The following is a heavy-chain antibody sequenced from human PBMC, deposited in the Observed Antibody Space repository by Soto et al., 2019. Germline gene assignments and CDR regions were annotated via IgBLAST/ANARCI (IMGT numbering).Heavy chain of an antibody. CDR3: ARGLPPEQLGAFDI. J-gene: IGHJ3*02. Sequence: GASEKVSCKASGYTFTSYAMHWVRQAPGQRLEWMGWINAGNGNTKYSQKFQGRVTITRDTSASTAYMELSSLRSEDTAVYYCARGLPPEQLGAFDIWGQGTMVTVSS. CDR2: INAGNGNT. V-gene: IGHV1-3*01. CDR1: GYTFTSYA. D-gene: IGHD3-16*01.